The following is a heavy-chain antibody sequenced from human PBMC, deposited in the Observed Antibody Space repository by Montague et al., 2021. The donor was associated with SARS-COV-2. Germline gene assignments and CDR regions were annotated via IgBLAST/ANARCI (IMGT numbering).Heavy chain of an antibody. CDR2: IDWDDDK. CDR1: GFSLSTSGMC. CDR3: ARTHYDILTGSLNWFDP. Sequence: PALVKPTQTLTLTCTFSGFSLSTSGMCVSWIRQPPGKALEWLARIDWDDDKYYSTSLKTRLTFSKDASKNQVVLTMTNMDPVDTATYYCARTHYDILTGSLNWFDPWGQGTLVTVSS. D-gene: IGHD3-9*01. V-gene: IGHV2-70*11. J-gene: IGHJ5*02.